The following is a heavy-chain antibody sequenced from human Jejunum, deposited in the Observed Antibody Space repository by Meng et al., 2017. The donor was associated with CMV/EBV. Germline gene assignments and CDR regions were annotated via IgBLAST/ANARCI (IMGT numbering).Heavy chain of an antibody. CDR3: ARAQSSSYAIDI. CDR1: AFTFSDYW. CDR2: INNDGGTT. V-gene: IGHV3-74*03. Sequence: ASAFTFSDYWMHWGRQAPGRGLVWVSRINNDGGTTVYADSVRGRFTISRDNAKNTLSLQMNSLRGEDTAVDYGARAQSSSYAIDIWGQGTVVTVSS. D-gene: IGHD6-6*01. J-gene: IGHJ3*02.